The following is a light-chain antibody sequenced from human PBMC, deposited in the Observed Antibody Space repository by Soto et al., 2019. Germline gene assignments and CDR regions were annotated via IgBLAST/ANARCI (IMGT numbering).Light chain of an antibody. CDR3: QQYGSSVYT. V-gene: IGKV3-20*01. Sequence: EIVLTQSPGTLSLSPGERATLPCRASQSVSDSYLAWYQQKPGQAPRLLIYGVSSRATGIPDRFSGSGSGTDFTLTISRLEPEDFAVYYCQQYGSSVYTFGQGTKLEIK. J-gene: IGKJ2*01. CDR1: QSVSDSY. CDR2: GVS.